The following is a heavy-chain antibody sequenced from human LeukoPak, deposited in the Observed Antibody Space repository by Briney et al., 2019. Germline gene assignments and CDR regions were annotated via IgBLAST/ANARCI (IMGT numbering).Heavy chain of an antibody. V-gene: IGHV4-4*02. CDR3: AREGDSSGYDSLDY. J-gene: IGHJ4*02. CDR2: IYHSGST. Sequence: SETLSLTCAVSGGSISSSNWWSWVRQPPGKGLEWIGEIYHSGSTNYNPSLKSRVTISADKPKNQFSLKLSSVTAADTAVYYCAREGDSSGYDSLDYWGQGTLVTVSS. D-gene: IGHD3-22*01. CDR1: GGSISSSNW.